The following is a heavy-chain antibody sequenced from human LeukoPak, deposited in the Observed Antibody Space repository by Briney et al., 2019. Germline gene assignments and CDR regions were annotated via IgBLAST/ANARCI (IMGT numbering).Heavy chain of an antibody. V-gene: IGHV4-39*01. D-gene: IGHD5-18*01. J-gene: IGHJ4*02. CDR2: IYDSGST. Sequence: SETLSLPCAVSGVSISSSSYHWDWIRQPPGKGLEWIGSIYDSGSTYYSPSLKSRVTISVDTSKNQFSLKLNSVTAADTAVYYCTRQVRHTAMDYWGQGTLVTVSS. CDR3: TRQVRHTAMDY. CDR1: GVSISSSSYH.